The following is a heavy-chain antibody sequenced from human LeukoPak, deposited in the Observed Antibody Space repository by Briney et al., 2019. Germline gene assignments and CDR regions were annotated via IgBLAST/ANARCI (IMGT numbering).Heavy chain of an antibody. J-gene: IGHJ3*02. Sequence: ASVKVSCKASGYTFTSYGISWVRQAPGQGLEWMGWINAGNGNTKYSQKFQGRVTITRDTSANTAYMELSSLRSEDTAVYYCARGLYGSGSYDAFDIWGQGTMVTVSS. V-gene: IGHV1-3*01. CDR2: INAGNGNT. D-gene: IGHD3-10*01. CDR1: GYTFTSYG. CDR3: ARGLYGSGSYDAFDI.